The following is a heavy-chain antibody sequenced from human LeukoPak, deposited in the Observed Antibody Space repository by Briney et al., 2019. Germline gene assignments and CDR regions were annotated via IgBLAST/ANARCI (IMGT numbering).Heavy chain of an antibody. Sequence: ASVKVSCKASGYTFTGYYMHWVRQAPEQGLEWMGWINPNSGGTNYAQKFQGRVTMTRDTSISTAYMELSRLRSDDTAVYYCARVTWIGGSYDEYYFDYWGQGTLVTVSS. V-gene: IGHV1-2*02. CDR2: INPNSGGT. CDR3: ARVTWIGGSYDEYYFDY. CDR1: GYTFTGYY. D-gene: IGHD2-2*03. J-gene: IGHJ4*02.